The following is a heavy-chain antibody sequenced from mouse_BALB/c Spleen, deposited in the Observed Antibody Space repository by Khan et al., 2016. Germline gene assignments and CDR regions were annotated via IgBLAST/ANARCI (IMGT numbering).Heavy chain of an antibody. V-gene: IGHV3-8*02. CDR1: GVSITSGY. J-gene: IGHJ4*01. Sequence: EVQLQESGPSLVKPSQTLSLTCSVTGVSITSGYWNWIRKFSGNKLEYLGYISYSGSTYYNPSLKNRVSIIRDTSKNQFYLQLNSVTTEDTATYYCANGYDFDCVYYAMDYWGQGTSVTVSS. CDR2: ISYSGST. D-gene: IGHD2-4*01. CDR3: ANGYDFDCVYYAMDY.